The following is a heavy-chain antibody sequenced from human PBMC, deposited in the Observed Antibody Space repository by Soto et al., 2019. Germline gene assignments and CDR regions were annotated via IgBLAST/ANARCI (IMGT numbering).Heavy chain of an antibody. CDR2: ISSSSSYI. CDR3: ARRPDNWKHPGVDV. Sequence: GSLRLSCAASGFTFSSYSMNWVRQAPGKGLEWVSSISSSSSYIYYADSVKGRFTISRDNAKNSLYLQMNSLRAEDTAVYYCARRPDNWKHPGVDVWGQGTTVTVSS. J-gene: IGHJ6*02. V-gene: IGHV3-21*01. CDR1: GFTFSSYS. D-gene: IGHD1-20*01.